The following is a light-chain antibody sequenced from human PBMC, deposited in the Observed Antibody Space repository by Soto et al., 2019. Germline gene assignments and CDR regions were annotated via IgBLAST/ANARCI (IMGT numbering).Light chain of an antibody. CDR2: GAS. J-gene: IGKJ1*01. V-gene: IGKV3-15*01. CDR1: QRVASN. Sequence: ESEITQSPSTLTVSPGERATLSCRASQRVASNLAWYQQKPGQAPRLLIYGASTRATGVPARFSGSGSGTEFTLAISSLQSEDFAVYYCQQYNNWPRTFGQGTKVDIK. CDR3: QQYNNWPRT.